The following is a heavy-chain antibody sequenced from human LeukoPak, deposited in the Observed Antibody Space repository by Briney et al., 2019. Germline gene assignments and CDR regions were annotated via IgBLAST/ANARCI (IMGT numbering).Heavy chain of an antibody. CDR1: GFSLSTSGVG. CDR2: IYWNDDK. Sequence: SGPTLVNPTQTLTLTCTFSGFSLSTSGVGVGWIRQPPGKALEWLALIYWNDDKRYSPSLKSRLTITKDTSKNQVVLTMTNMDPEDTATYYCAHSLYYYDSSGYRNWYFDLWGRGTLVTVSS. D-gene: IGHD3-22*01. J-gene: IGHJ2*01. V-gene: IGHV2-5*01. CDR3: AHSLYYYDSSGYRNWYFDL.